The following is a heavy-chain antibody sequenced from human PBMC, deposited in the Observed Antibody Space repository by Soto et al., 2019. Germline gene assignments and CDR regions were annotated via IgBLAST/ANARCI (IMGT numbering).Heavy chain of an antibody. D-gene: IGHD6-19*01. CDR3: ARGGIALAGIFYFDY. CDR2: IIPIFGSA. CDR1: GGTFSNYA. Sequence: QVQLVQSGAEVKKPGSSVKISCKASGGTFSNYAISWVRQAPGQGLEWMGGIIPIFGSAHYAQKFQGRVSITADESTSTVYMELSSLRSEDTAVYYCARGGIALAGIFYFDYWGQGTLVTVSS. J-gene: IGHJ4*02. V-gene: IGHV1-69*12.